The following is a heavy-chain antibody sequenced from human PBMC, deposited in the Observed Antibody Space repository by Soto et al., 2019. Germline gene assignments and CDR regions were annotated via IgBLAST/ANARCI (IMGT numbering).Heavy chain of an antibody. CDR2: IYYSGST. V-gene: IGHV4-39*01. J-gene: IGHJ4*02. D-gene: IGHD3-10*01. CDR1: GGSISSSSYY. CDR3: ARSLSATEYYFDY. Sequence: SETLSLTCTVSGGSISSSSYYWGWIRQPPGEGLEWIGSIYYSGSTYYNPSLKSRVTISVDTSKNQFSLKLSSVTAADTAVYCCARSLSATEYYFDYWGQGTLVTVSS.